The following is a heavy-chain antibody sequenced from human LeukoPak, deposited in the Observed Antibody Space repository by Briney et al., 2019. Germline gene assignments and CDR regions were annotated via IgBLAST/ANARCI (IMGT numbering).Heavy chain of an antibody. D-gene: IGHD3-9*01. J-gene: IGHJ4*02. CDR2: INHSGST. CDR3: ARSEDYDISDYFDY. CDR1: GGSIRSSSYN. V-gene: IGHV4-39*07. Sequence: PSETLSLTCTVSGGSIRSSSYNWGWIRQPPGKGLEWIGEINHSGSTNYNPSLKSRVTISVDTSKNQFSLKLSSVTAADTAVYYCARSEDYDISDYFDYWGQGTPVTVSS.